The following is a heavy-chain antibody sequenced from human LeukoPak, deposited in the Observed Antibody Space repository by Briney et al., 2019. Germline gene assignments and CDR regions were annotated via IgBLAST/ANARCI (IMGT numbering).Heavy chain of an antibody. D-gene: IGHD3-10*01. J-gene: IGHJ6*03. CDR2: IYYSGST. CDR1: GGSISSYY. CDR3: ARGGGLGYYYYYMDV. Sequence: SETLSLTCTVSGGSISSYYWSWIRQPPGKGLEWIGYIYYSGSTNYNPSLKSRVTISVDTSKNQFSLKLSSVTAADTAVFYCARGGGLGYYYYYMDVWGKGTTVTISS. V-gene: IGHV4-59*01.